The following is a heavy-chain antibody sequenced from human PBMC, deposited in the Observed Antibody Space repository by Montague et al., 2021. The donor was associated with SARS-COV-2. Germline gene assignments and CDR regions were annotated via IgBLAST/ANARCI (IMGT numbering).Heavy chain of an antibody. CDR1: GFTVSSNY. J-gene: IGHJ6*02. CDR2: IYSGGST. D-gene: IGHD3-22*01. Sequence: SLRLSCAASGFTVSSNYMSWVRQAPGKGLEWVSVIYSGGSTYYADSVKGRFTISRHNSKNTLYLQMNSLRAEDTAVYYCARGKDYYDSSGYYLPLNGMDVWGQGTTGTVS. CDR3: ARGKDYYDSSGYYLPLNGMDV. V-gene: IGHV3-53*04.